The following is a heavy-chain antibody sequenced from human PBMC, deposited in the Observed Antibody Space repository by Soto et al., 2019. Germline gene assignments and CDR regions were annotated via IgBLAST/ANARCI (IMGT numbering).Heavy chain of an antibody. Sequence: QMQLVESGGDVVQPGRSLTLSCLASGFSFSSHGMHWIRQAPGKGLEWLAVISYDGGNKNYADSVRDRFTISRDNSKNRVFLQINSLRPEDTAVYFCARDPLGGDYWAGFQYWGQGTLVIVSS. J-gene: IGHJ4*02. CDR2: ISYDGGNK. CDR1: GFSFSSHG. V-gene: IGHV3-30*03. CDR3: ARDPLGGDYWAGFQY. D-gene: IGHD4-17*01.